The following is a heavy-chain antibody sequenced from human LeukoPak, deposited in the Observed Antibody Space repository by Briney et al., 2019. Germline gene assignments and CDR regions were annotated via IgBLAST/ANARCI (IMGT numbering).Heavy chain of an antibody. CDR1: GDSISSNNW. CDR3: AKTGGRLDS. J-gene: IGHJ4*02. D-gene: IGHD1-1*01. Sequence: SGTLFLTCAVSGDSISSNNWWNWVRQPPGKGLEWIGQIYHSGSTTYNPSLKSRVTISVDKSKNQFSLELTSVTAADTAVYYCAKTGGRLDSWGQGTLVTVSS. V-gene: IGHV4-4*02. CDR2: IYHSGST.